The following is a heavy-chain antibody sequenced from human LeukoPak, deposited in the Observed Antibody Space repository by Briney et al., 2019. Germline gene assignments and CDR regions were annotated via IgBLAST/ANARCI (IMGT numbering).Heavy chain of an antibody. D-gene: IGHD3-22*01. CDR3: TRGSIAYYYMDV. CDR1: GASISSGNW. V-gene: IGHV4-61*01. J-gene: IGHJ6*03. Sequence: PSETLSLTCAVSGASISSGNWWSWIRQPPGKGLEWIGYIYYSGSTNYNPSLKSRVTISVDTSKNQFSLKLSSVTAADTAVYYCTRGSIAYYYMDVWGKGTTVTISS. CDR2: IYYSGST.